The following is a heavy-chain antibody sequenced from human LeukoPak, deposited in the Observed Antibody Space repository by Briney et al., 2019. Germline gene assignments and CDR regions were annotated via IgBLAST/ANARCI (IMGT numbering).Heavy chain of an antibody. CDR1: GGSISSGGYY. Sequence: SQTLSLTCTVSGGSISSGGYYWSWIRQPAGKGLEWIGRIYTSGSTNYNPSLKSRLTMSVDTSKNQFSLKLSSVTAADTAVYYCARGRRAGYYFDYWGQGTLVTVSS. CDR3: ARGRRAGYYFDY. J-gene: IGHJ4*02. CDR2: IYTSGST. V-gene: IGHV4-61*02.